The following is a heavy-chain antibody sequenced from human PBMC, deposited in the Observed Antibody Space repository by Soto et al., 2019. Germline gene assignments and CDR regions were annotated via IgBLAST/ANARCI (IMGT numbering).Heavy chain of an antibody. Sequence: QVQLVQSGAEVKKPGASVKVSCKASGYTFSNYGISWVRQGPGQGLEWMGWISGYNGNTHNEEKVQDRIKMTTDTSTSTTYLELRSLRSADTAVYFCARDPGFGFGYSYAFAMDVWGQGTTVTVSS. CDR2: ISGYNGNT. CDR1: GYTFSNYG. CDR3: ARDPGFGFGYSYAFAMDV. J-gene: IGHJ6*02. V-gene: IGHV1-18*01. D-gene: IGHD5-18*01.